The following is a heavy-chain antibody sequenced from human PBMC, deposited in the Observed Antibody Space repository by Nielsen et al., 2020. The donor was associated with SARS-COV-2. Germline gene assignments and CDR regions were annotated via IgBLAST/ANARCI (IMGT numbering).Heavy chain of an antibody. V-gene: IGHV4-34*01. D-gene: IGHD6-6*01. J-gene: IGHJ6*02. CDR3: ARLPSSSLGYYYYGMDV. CDR2: INHSGST. CDR1: GGSFSGYY. Sequence: SETLSLTCAVYGGSFSGYYWSWIRQPPGKGLEWIGEINHSGSTNYNPSLKSRVTISVDTSKNQSSLKLSSVTAADTAVYYCARLPSSSLGYYYYGMDVRGQGTTFTVSS.